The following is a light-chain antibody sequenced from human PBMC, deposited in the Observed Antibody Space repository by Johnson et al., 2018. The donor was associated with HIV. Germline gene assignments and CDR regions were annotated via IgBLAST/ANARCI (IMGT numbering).Light chain of an antibody. CDR3: GTWDSSLSAGPYV. CDR2: DNN. J-gene: IGLJ1*01. V-gene: IGLV1-51*01. CDR1: SSNIGNNY. Sequence: QSVLTQPPSVSAAPGQKVTISCSGSSSNIGNNYVSWYQQLPGTAPKLLIYDNNKRPSGIPDRFSGSKSGTSATLAITGLQTGDEADYYRGTWDSSLSAGPYVFGTGTKVTVL.